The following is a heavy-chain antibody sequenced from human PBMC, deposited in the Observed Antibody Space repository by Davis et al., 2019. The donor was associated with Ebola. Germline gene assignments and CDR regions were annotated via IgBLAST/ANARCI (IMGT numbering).Heavy chain of an antibody. V-gene: IGHV4-34*01. CDR1: GGSFSGYY. Sequence: SETLSLTCAVYGGSFSGYYWSWIRQPPGKGLEWIGGINHSGSTNYNPSLKSRVTISVDTSKNQFSLKLSSVTAADTAVYYCARGLYPWELDYWGQGTLVTVS. D-gene: IGHD1-1*01. CDR2: INHSGST. CDR3: ARGLYPWELDY. J-gene: IGHJ4*02.